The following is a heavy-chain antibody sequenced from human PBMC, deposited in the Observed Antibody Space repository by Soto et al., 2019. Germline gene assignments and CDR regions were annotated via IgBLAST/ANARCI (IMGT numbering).Heavy chain of an antibody. CDR3: ARGYSYGTYYYYGMDV. V-gene: IGHV1-69*02. J-gene: IGHJ6*02. Sequence: QVQLVQSGAEVKKPGSSVKVSCKASGGTFSSYTISWVRQAPGQGLEWMGRIIPILGIANYAQKFQGRVTMTADKSTSTAYMELSSLRSEDTAVYYCARGYSYGTYYYYGMDVWGQGTTVTVSS. CDR2: IIPILGIA. CDR1: GGTFSSYT. D-gene: IGHD5-18*01.